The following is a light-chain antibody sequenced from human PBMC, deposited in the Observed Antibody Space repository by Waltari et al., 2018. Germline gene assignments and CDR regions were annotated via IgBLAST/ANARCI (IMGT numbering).Light chain of an antibody. CDR1: SSYVGGYNH. Sequence: QSALTQPASVSGSPGQSITIPCTGTSSYVGGYNHVSWYHQHPGNAPKLMIYDVSKRPSGVSNRFSGSKSGNTASLTISGLQAEDEADYYCSSYTSSSTLVFGGGTKLTVL. V-gene: IGLV2-14*01. CDR2: DVS. CDR3: SSYTSSSTLV. J-gene: IGLJ2*01.